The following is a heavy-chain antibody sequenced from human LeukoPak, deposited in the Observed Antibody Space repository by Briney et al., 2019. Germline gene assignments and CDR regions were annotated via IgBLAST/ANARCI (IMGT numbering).Heavy chain of an antibody. V-gene: IGHV1-2*02. Sequence: ASVKVSCKASGYTFTGYYMHWVRQAPGQGLEWMGWINPNSGGTNYAQKFQGRVTMTRDTSISTAYMELSRLSSDDTAVYYCARAPPYIVVVVAAGNAFDIWGQGTMVTVSS. J-gene: IGHJ3*02. CDR1: GYTFTGYY. CDR3: ARAPPYIVVVVAAGNAFDI. D-gene: IGHD2-15*01. CDR2: INPNSGGT.